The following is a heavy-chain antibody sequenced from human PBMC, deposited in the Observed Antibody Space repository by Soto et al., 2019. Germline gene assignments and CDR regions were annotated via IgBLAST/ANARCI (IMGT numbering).Heavy chain of an antibody. CDR1: GFTFSSYG. CDR3: ARGGLSGYLDY. Sequence: PVGSLRLSCAASGFTFSSYGMHWVRQAPGKGLEWVAVIWYDGSNKYYADSVKGRFTISRDNSKNTLYLQMNSLRAEDTAVYYCARGGLSGYLDYWGQGTLVTVSS. CDR2: IWYDGSNK. D-gene: IGHD3-3*01. J-gene: IGHJ4*02. V-gene: IGHV3-33*01.